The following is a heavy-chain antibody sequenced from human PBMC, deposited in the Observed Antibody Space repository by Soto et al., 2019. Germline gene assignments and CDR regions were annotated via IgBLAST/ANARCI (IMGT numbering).Heavy chain of an antibody. D-gene: IGHD2-15*01. CDR1: GFTFSSYA. J-gene: IGHJ6*02. V-gene: IGHV3-23*01. CDR3: AKGAKRYCSGGSCPYYYGMDV. CDR2: ISGSGANT. Sequence: EVQLLESGGGLVQPGGSLRLSCAASGFTFSSYAMSWVRQAPGKGLEWVSAISGSGANTYYADSVKGRFTISRDNSKNTLYLQMNSLRADDTAVYYCAKGAKRYCSGGSCPYYYGMDVWCQGTTVTVSS.